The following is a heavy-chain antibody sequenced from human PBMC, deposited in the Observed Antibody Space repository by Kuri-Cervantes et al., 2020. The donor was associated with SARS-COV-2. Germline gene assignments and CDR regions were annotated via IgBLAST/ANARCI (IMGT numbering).Heavy chain of an antibody. J-gene: IGHJ4*02. CDR3: AKDSLGIVIPLNYFDY. CDR2: ISGSGGST. CDR1: GFTFSSYA. D-gene: IGHD1-26*01. V-gene: IGHV3-23*01. Sequence: GESLKISCAASGFTFSSYAMSWVRQAPGKGLEWVSAISGSGGSTYYADSVKGRFTISRDNSKNTLYLQMNSLRAEDTAVYYCAKDSLGIVIPLNYFDYWGQGTLVTVSS.